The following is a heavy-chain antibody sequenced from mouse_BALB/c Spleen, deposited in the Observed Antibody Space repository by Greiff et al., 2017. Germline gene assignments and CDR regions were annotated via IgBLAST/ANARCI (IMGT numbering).Heavy chain of an antibody. V-gene: IGHV1-54*01. Sequence: QVQLQQSGAELVRPGTSVKVSCKASGYAFTNYLIEWVKQRPGQGLEWIGVINPGSGGTNYNEKFKGKATLTADKSSSTAYMQLSSLTSDDSAVYCCACLTTVVATDYWGQGTTLTVSS. CDR2: INPGSGGT. D-gene: IGHD1-1*01. CDR3: ACLTTVVATDY. CDR1: GYAFTNYL. J-gene: IGHJ2*01.